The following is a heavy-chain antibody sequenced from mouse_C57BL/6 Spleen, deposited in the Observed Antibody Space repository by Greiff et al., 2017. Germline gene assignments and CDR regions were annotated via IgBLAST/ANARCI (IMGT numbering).Heavy chain of an antibody. CDR1: GFNIKDDY. V-gene: IGHV14-4*01. CDR2: IDPENGDT. Sequence: EVQLQQSGAELVRPGASVKLSCTASGFNIKDDYMHWVKQRPEQGLEWIGWIDPENGDTEYASKFQGKATITADTSSNTAYLQLSSLTSEDTAVYYCTTWGLGRVDYWGQGTTLTVSS. J-gene: IGHJ2*01. D-gene: IGHD4-1*01. CDR3: TTWGLGRVDY.